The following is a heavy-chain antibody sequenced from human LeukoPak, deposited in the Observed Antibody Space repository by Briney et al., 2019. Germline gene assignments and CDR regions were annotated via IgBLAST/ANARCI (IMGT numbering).Heavy chain of an antibody. CDR1: GGSISSYY. D-gene: IGHD5-12*01. J-gene: IGHJ4*02. CDR2: IYYSGST. CDR3: ARDLGHSGYDSGFDY. Sequence: SETLSLTCTVSGGSISSYYWSWLRQPPGKGLEWIGYIYYSGSTNYNPSLKSRVTISVDTSKNQFSLKLSSVTAADTAVYYCARDLGHSGYDSGFDYWGQGTLVTVSS. V-gene: IGHV4-59*01.